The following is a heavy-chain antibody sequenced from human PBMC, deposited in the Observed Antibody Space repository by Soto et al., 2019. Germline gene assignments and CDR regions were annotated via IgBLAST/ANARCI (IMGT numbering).Heavy chain of an antibody. CDR1: GASLSSSSYY. CDR3: ARRADITMIRGVYDY. V-gene: IGHV4-39*01. D-gene: IGHD3-10*01. CDR2: FHKSGST. J-gene: IGHJ4*02. Sequence: QLQLQESGPGLVEPSETLSLTCSVSGASLSSSSYYWGWIRQPPGKGLEWIGTFHKSGSTYYNPSLKSRVTISVDTSKNQFSLKVSSVTAADTAVYYCARRADITMIRGVYDYWGQGTLVTVYS.